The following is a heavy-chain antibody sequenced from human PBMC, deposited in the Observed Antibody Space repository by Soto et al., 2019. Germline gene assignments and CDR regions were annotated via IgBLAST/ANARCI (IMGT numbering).Heavy chain of an antibody. J-gene: IGHJ4*02. CDR1: GGSISSYY. V-gene: IGHV4-59*01. D-gene: IGHD3-10*01. Sequence: SETLSLTCTVSGGSISSYYWSWIRQPPGKGLEWIGYIYYSGSTNYNPSLKSRVTISVDTSKNQFSLKLSSVTAADTAVYYCARDGGARTMVRGVFDYWGQGTLVTVSS. CDR3: ARDGGARTMVRGVFDY. CDR2: IYYSGST.